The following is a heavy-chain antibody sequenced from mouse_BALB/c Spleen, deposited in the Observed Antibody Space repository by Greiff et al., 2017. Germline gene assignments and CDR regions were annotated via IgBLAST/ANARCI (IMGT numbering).Heavy chain of an antibody. CDR2: IYPGNVNT. V-gene: IGHV1S56*01. Sequence: QVQLQQSGPELVKPGASVRISCKASGYTFTSYYIHWVKQRPGQGLEWIGWIYPGNVNTKYNEKFKGKATLTADKSSSTAYMQLSSLTSEDSAVYFCARTPLLRLSMDYWGQGTSVTVSS. CDR3: ARTPLLRLSMDY. J-gene: IGHJ4*01. CDR1: GYTFTSYY. D-gene: IGHD1-2*01.